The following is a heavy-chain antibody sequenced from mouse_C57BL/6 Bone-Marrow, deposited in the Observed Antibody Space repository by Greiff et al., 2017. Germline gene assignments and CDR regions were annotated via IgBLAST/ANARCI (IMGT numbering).Heavy chain of an antibody. CDR1: GFNIKDDY. D-gene: IGHD1-2*01. CDR2: IDPENGDT. CDR3: TTQRLRGGY. Sequence: EVQLKESGAELVRPGASVKLSCTASGFNIKDDYMHWVKQRPEQGLEWIGWIDPENGDTEYASKFQGKATITADTSSNTAYLQLSSLTSEDTAVYYCTTQRLRGGYWGQGTTLTVSS. J-gene: IGHJ2*01. V-gene: IGHV14-4*01.